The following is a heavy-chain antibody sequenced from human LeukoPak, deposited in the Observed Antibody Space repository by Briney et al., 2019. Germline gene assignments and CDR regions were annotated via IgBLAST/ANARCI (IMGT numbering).Heavy chain of an antibody. D-gene: IGHD5-24*01. V-gene: IGHV1-18*01. CDR1: GYTFTSYG. CDR3: ARDPQQFHSLPDAFDI. J-gene: IGHJ3*02. Sequence: ASVKVSCKASGYTFTSYGISWVRQAPGQGLEWMGWISAYNGNTNYAQKLQGRVTMTTDTSTITAYMELRSLRSDDTAVYYCARDPQQFHSLPDAFDIWGQGTMVTVSS. CDR2: ISAYNGNT.